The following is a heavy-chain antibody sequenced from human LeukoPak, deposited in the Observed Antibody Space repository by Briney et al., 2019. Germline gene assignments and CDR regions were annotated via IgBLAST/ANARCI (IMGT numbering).Heavy chain of an antibody. J-gene: IGHJ3*02. CDR3: AFFSAAMTPSLGAFDI. Sequence: ASVKVSCKASGYTFTGYYMHWVRRAPGQGLEWMGRINPNSGGTNYAQKFQGRVTMTRDTSISTAYMELSRLRSDDTAVYYCAFFSAAMTPSLGAFDIWGQGTMVTVSS. V-gene: IGHV1-2*06. CDR2: INPNSGGT. D-gene: IGHD2-2*01. CDR1: GYTFTGYY.